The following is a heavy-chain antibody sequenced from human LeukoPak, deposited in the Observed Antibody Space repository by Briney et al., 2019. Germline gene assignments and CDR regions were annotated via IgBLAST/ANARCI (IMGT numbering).Heavy chain of an antibody. D-gene: IGHD4-23*01. CDR2: ISYDGSNK. CDR3: TKEPGFYGGNRGLNWFDP. V-gene: IGHV3-30*18. J-gene: IGHJ5*02. Sequence: GGSLRLSCAASGFTFSSYGMHWVRQAPGKGLEWVAVISYDGSNKYYADSVKGRFTISRDNSKNTLYLQMDSLRAEDTAVYYCTKEPGFYGGNRGLNWFDPWGQGTLVTVSS. CDR1: GFTFSSYG.